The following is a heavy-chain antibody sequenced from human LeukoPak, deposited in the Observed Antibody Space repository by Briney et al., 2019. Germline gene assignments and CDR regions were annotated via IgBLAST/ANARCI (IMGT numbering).Heavy chain of an antibody. CDR2: VNPDTGNT. V-gene: IGHV1-8*03. CDR1: GYSFTTFH. Sequence: ASVKVSCKAAGYSFTTFHINWVRQAPGQGPEWMGWVNPDTGNTGFAQKFQGRVTITQNTTVTTVYMELSSLTSEDTAVYYCARRGLVAGIYDLVYGFDLWGQGTMVTVSS. CDR3: ARRGLVAGIYDLVYGFDL. J-gene: IGHJ3*01. D-gene: IGHD3/OR15-3a*01.